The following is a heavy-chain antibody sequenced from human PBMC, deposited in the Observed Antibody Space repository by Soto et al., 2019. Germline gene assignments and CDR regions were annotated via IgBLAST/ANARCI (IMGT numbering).Heavy chain of an antibody. Sequence: ASVKVSCKASGGTFSSYAISWVRQAPGQGLEWMGGIIPIFGTANYAQKFQGRVTITADESTSTAYMELSSLRSEDTAVYYCANTYYDFLSGYLGFDYWGQGTLVTVSS. CDR2: IIPIFGTA. CDR1: GGTFSSYA. D-gene: IGHD3-3*01. V-gene: IGHV1-69*13. J-gene: IGHJ4*02. CDR3: ANTYYDFLSGYLGFDY.